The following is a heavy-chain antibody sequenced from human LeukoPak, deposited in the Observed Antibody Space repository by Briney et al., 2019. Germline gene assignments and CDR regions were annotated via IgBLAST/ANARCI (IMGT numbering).Heavy chain of an antibody. D-gene: IGHD3-22*01. J-gene: IGHJ3*02. CDR3: ARLRHYYDSSGYYYVNAFDI. V-gene: IGHV4-34*01. Sequence: SETLSLTCAVYGGSFSGHYWSWIRQPPGKGLEWIGEINHSGSTNYNPSLKSRVTISVDTSKNQFSLKLSSVTAADTAVYYCARLRHYYDSSGYYYVNAFDIWGQGTMVTVSS. CDR1: GGSFSGHY. CDR2: INHSGST.